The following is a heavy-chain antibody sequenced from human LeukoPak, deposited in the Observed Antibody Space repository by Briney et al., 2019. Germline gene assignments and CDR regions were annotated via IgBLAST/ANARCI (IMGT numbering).Heavy chain of an antibody. V-gene: IGHV3-64*01. CDR3: AKDKLPPDAFDI. Sequence: GGSLRLSCAASGFTFSHYSMHWVRQAPGKGLEYVSAIISNGDDTYYVNSVKGRFTISRDNAKNSLYLQMNSLRAEDTALYYCAKDKLPPDAFDIWGQGTMVTVSS. CDR2: IISNGDDT. J-gene: IGHJ3*02. D-gene: IGHD2-21*01. CDR1: GFTFSHYS.